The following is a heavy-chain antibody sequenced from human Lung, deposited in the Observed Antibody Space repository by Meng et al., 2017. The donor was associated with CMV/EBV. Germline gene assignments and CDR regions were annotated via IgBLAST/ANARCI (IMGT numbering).Heavy chain of an antibody. V-gene: IGHV1-8*01. CDR2: MNPNRGNT. D-gene: IGHD2/OR15-2a*01. CDR3: ARGQVQCSTINCHDYRFSGMDV. J-gene: IGHJ6*02. Sequence: ASVKVSCKASGYTFSNHDIIWVRQASGQGLEWVGWMNPNRGNTAYAQKFQGRVTMTRDTSTSIAYMELSSLRSGDTAVYYCARGQVQCSTINCHDYRFSGMDVWGQGTTVTVSS. CDR1: GYTFSNHD.